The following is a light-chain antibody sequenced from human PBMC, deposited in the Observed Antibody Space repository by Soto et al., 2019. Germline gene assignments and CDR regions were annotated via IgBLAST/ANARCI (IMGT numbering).Light chain of an antibody. V-gene: IGKV4-1*01. CDR3: QQYYSNLT. CDR2: WAS. Sequence: DIVMTQSPDSLAVSLGERATINCKSSQSVLYSSNNKNYLAWYQQKPGQPPKLLIYWASTRESGVPDRFSGSGYGTDFTLTISSLQAEDVAVYYCQQYYSNLTFGKRTKVNI. J-gene: IGKJ1*01. CDR1: QSVLYSSNNKNY.